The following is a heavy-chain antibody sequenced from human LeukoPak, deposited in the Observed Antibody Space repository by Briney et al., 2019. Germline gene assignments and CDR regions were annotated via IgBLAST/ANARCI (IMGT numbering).Heavy chain of an antibody. CDR3: ANPPRC. V-gene: IGHV3-23*01. CDR1: GFTFSSYA. Sequence: GGPLRLSCAASGFTFSSYAMSWVRQAPGKGLEWVSAISGSGGSTYNADSVKGRSSISRDNPKHTLYLPTNTLRDEGTAENSCANPPRCWGQGTLVSVS. J-gene: IGHJ4*02. CDR2: ISGSGGST.